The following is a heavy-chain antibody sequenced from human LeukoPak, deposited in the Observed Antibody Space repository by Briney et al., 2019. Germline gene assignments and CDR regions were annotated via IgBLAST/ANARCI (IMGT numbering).Heavy chain of an antibody. Sequence: GGSLRLSCAASGFTFSSSAMSWVSQAPGKGLEWVSTISDSGDSTYYADSVKGRFTISRDNSKNTLYLQMNSLRAEDTAIYYCAKDLPCDYWGQGTLVTVSS. CDR2: ISDSGDST. J-gene: IGHJ4*02. CDR1: GFTFSSSA. V-gene: IGHV3-23*01. CDR3: AKDLPCDY.